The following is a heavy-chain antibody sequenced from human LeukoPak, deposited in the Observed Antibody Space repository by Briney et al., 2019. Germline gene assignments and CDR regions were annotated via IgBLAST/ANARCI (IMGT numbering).Heavy chain of an antibody. CDR1: GLTFSNYA. Sequence: PGGSLRLSCAVSGLTFSNYAMSWVRQAPGKGLEWVSVIGGSGVNTYYADSVKGRFTISRDNSKNTLFLQMNSLRAEDTAVYYCAKDQGAYDSSGYYGNWGQGTLVTVSS. CDR2: IGGSGVNT. CDR3: AKDQGAYDSSGYYGN. D-gene: IGHD3-22*01. V-gene: IGHV3-23*01. J-gene: IGHJ4*02.